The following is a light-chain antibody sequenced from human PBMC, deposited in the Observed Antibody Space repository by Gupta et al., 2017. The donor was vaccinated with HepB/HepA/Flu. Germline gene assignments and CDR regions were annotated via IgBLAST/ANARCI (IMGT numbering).Light chain of an antibody. CDR1: QYVSSTY. V-gene: IGKV3-20*01. J-gene: IGKJ1*01. CDR2: SAS. Sequence: EIVLTQSPGTLSLSPGERATLSCRASQYVSSTYLAWYQQRPGQAPRLLIYSASNRATGIPDRFSGSGSGTEFTLTISRLEPEDFAVYYCHHDGSSSWTFGQGTEVEIK. CDR3: HHDGSSSWT.